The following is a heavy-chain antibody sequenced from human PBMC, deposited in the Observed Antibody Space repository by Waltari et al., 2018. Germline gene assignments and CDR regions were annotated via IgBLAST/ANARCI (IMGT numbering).Heavy chain of an antibody. J-gene: IGHJ4*02. CDR3: ARRAAGITYYFDY. V-gene: IGHV3-74*01. D-gene: IGHD6-13*01. Sequence: EVQLVESGGGLVQPGGSLRLSCAASGFPFRSYWMHWVRQAPGKGLVWVSRINSDGSSTSYADSVKGRFTISRDNAKNTLYLQMNSLRAEDTAVYYCARRAAGITYYFDYWGQGTLVTVSS. CDR2: INSDGSST. CDR1: GFPFRSYW.